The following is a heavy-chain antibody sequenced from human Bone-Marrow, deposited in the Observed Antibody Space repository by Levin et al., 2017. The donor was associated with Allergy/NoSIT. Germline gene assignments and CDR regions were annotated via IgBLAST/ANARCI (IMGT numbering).Heavy chain of an antibody. J-gene: IGHJ6*03. CDR2: ITGGGGGT. CDR3: AKGGGSSNYYYMDV. Sequence: ETLSLTCAASRFTFSNYAVSWVRQAPGKGLEWVSTITGGGGGTYYADSVKGRFTISRDNSKSTLYLQMNSLRAEDTAVYYCAKGGGSSNYYYMDVWGKGTTVTVSS. D-gene: IGHD3-16*01. CDR1: RFTFSNYA. V-gene: IGHV3-23*01.